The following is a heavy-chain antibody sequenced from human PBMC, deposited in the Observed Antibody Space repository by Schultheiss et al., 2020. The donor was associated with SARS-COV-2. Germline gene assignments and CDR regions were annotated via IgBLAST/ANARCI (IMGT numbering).Heavy chain of an antibody. Sequence: SETLSLTCTVSGGSISSYYWSWIRQPAGKGLEWIGYIYYSGSTYYNPSLKSRVTISVDTSKNQFSLKLSSVTAADTAVYYCARVQIFGVTNRYYYYGMDVWGQGTTVTVSS. J-gene: IGHJ6*02. CDR1: GGSISSYY. V-gene: IGHV4-59*06. D-gene: IGHD3-3*01. CDR2: IYYSGST. CDR3: ARVQIFGVTNRYYYYGMDV.